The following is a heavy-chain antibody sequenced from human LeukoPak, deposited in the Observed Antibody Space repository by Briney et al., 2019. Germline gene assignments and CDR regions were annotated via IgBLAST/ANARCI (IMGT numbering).Heavy chain of an antibody. D-gene: IGHD3-10*01. J-gene: IGHJ6*02. CDR2: ISSSGIST. Sequence: GGSLRLSCATSGFTFTTYAMSWVRQAPGKGLEWVSTISSSGISTYYADSVKGRFTISRDNSINTLYLQMSSLRAEGAAVYYCAKSGGLSGSGRLGMDVWGQGTTVTVSS. V-gene: IGHV3-23*01. CDR1: GFTFTTYA. CDR3: AKSGGLSGSGRLGMDV.